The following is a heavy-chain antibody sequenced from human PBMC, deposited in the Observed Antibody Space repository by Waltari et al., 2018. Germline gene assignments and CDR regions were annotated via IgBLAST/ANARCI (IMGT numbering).Heavy chain of an antibody. J-gene: IGHJ4*02. CDR1: GDSMGSKDF. CDR3: ARDRGRGLYLDS. V-gene: IGHV4-4*02. Sequence: QLQLQESGPGLVKPSGTLSLTCTVSGDSMGSKDFWSWVRQPPEKGLEWVGQIHRCGRTNYNPSLESRVTISVDTSNNQFSLKVTSTTAADTAVYYCARDRGRGLYLDSWGQGTLVTVSP. CDR2: IHRCGRT. D-gene: IGHD2-15*01.